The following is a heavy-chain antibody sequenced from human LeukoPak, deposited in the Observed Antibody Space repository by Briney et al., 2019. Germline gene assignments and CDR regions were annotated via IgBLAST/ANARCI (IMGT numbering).Heavy chain of an antibody. CDR2: INQSGNT. CDR1: GGSLRGYF. D-gene: IGHD6-13*01. J-gene: IGHJ4*02. Sequence: SETPSLTCAVYGGSLRGYFWSWIRHPPGKGLEWIGEINQSGNTNYNPSLKSRVTISVDTSKNQFSLKLSSVTAADTAVYYCARGVIAAAVSNWGQGTLVTVSS. CDR3: ARGVIAAAVSN. V-gene: IGHV4-34*01.